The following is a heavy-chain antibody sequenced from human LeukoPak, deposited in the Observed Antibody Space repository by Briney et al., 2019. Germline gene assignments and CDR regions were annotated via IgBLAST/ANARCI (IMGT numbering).Heavy chain of an antibody. CDR1: GGSISSGGYY. J-gene: IGHJ1*01. V-gene: IGHV4-30-2*01. CDR2: IYHSGST. CDR3: AGGIVVVPAAQSEYFQH. Sequence: PSETLSLTCTVSGGSISSGGYYWSWIRQPPGKGLEWIGYIYHSGSTYYNPSLKSRVTISVDRSKNQFSLKLSSVTAADTAVYYCAGGIVVVPAAQSEYFQHWGQGTLVTVSS. D-gene: IGHD2-2*01.